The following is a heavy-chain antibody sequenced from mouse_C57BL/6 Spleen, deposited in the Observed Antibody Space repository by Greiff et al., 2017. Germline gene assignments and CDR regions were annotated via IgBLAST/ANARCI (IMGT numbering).Heavy chain of an antibody. Sequence: VQLQQSGAELVKPGASVKISCKASGYAFTSYWMNWVKQRPGKGLEWIGQIYPGDGDTNYNGKFKGKATLTADKSSSTAYMQLSSLTSEDSAVYFCARSGYGRDFDSWGQGTTLTDSS. CDR2: IYPGDGDT. D-gene: IGHD1-1*01. J-gene: IGHJ2*01. CDR3: ARSGYGRDFDS. CDR1: GYAFTSYW. V-gene: IGHV1-80*01.